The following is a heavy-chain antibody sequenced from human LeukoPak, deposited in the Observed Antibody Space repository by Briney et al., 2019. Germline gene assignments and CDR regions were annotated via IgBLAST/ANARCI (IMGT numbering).Heavy chain of an antibody. Sequence: SENLSLTCAVYGGSFSGCYWSWIRQPPGKGLEWIGEINHRGSTNYNPSLKSRVTVSVDTSKNQFSLKLSSVTAADTAVYYCARGLTYYDILTGYYNGGSWFDPWGQGTLVTVSS. CDR1: GGSFSGCY. CDR3: ARGLTYYDILTGYYNGGSWFDP. D-gene: IGHD3-9*01. J-gene: IGHJ5*02. CDR2: INHRGST. V-gene: IGHV4-34*01.